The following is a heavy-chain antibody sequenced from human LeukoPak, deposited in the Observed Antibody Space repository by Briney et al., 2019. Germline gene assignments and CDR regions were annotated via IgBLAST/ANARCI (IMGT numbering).Heavy chain of an antibody. D-gene: IGHD6-13*01. Sequence: PGGSLRLSCAASGFTFSSYSMNWVRQAPGKGLEWVSSISSSSSYIYYADSVKGRLTISRDNAKNSLYLQMNSLRAEDTAVYYCALPGIAAAGTDYWGQGTLVTVSS. CDR1: GFTFSSYS. CDR2: ISSSSSYI. V-gene: IGHV3-21*01. J-gene: IGHJ4*02. CDR3: ALPGIAAAGTDY.